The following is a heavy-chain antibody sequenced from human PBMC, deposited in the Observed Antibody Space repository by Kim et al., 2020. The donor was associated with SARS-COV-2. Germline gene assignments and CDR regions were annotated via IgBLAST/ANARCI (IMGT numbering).Heavy chain of an antibody. D-gene: IGHD5-12*01. J-gene: IGHJ6*02. V-gene: IGHV3-48*03. CDR1: GFTFSSYE. Sequence: GGSLRLSCAASGFTFSSYEMNWVRQAPGKGLEWVSYISSSGSTIYYADSVKGRFTISRDNAKNSLYLQMNSRRAEDMAVYSCARDMGRLRFWNYYYYGMDVWGQGTTVTVSS. CDR2: ISSSGSTI. CDR3: ARDMGRLRFWNYYYYGMDV.